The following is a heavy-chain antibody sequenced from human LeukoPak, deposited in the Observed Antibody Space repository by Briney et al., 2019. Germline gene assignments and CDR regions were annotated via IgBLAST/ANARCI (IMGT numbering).Heavy chain of an antibody. D-gene: IGHD6-19*01. Sequence: SETLSLTCTVSGYSISSGYYWGWIRQPPGKGLEWIGSIYHSGSTYYNPSLKSRVTISVDTSKNQFSLKLSSVTAADTAVYYCARAETYSSGWYDPFFDYWGQGTLVTVST. CDR2: IYHSGST. J-gene: IGHJ4*02. CDR1: GYSISSGYY. CDR3: ARAETYSSGWYDPFFDY. V-gene: IGHV4-38-2*02.